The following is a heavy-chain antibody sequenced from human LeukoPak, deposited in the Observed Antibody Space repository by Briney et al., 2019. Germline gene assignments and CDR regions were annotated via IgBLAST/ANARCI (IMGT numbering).Heavy chain of an antibody. Sequence: PGGSLRLSCAASGFTFDDYTMHWVRQAPGKGLEWVSLISFDGGSTYYADSVKGRFTISRDNSKNSLYLQMNSLRTEDTALYYCAKGLAVAGTPGDDAFDIWGQGTMVTVSS. CDR2: ISFDGGST. CDR1: GFTFDDYT. J-gene: IGHJ3*02. CDR3: AKGLAVAGTPGDDAFDI. D-gene: IGHD6-19*01. V-gene: IGHV3-43*01.